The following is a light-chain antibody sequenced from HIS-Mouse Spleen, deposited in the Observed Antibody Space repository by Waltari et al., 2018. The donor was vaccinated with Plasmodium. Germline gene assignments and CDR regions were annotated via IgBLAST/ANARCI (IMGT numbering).Light chain of an antibody. Sequence: EIVMTHSPATLSVSPGDRATLSCRASQSGSSNLAWYQQKPGQAPRLLIYGASTRATGIPARFSGSGSGTEFTLTISSMQSEDFAVYYCQQYNNWPYTFGQGTKLEIK. CDR1: QSGSSN. J-gene: IGKJ2*01. CDR3: QQYNNWPYT. CDR2: GAS. V-gene: IGKV3-15*01.